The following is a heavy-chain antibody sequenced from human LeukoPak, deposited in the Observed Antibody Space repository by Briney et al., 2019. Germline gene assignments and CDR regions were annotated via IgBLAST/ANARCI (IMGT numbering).Heavy chain of an antibody. Sequence: GGSLRLSCAASGFTFSSYDMHWVRQGTGKGLEWISTIGTAGDTYYSGSVKGRFTISRDNSKNTLYLQMNSLRAEDTAVYYCAREYGPGGSFDYWGQGTLVTVSS. CDR2: IGTAGDT. CDR3: AREYGPGGSFDY. J-gene: IGHJ4*02. V-gene: IGHV3-13*01. CDR1: GFTFSSYD. D-gene: IGHD3-10*01.